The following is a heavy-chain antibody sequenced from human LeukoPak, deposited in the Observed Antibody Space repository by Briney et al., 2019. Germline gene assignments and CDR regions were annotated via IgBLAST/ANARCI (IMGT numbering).Heavy chain of an antibody. J-gene: IGHJ5*02. V-gene: IGHV1-18*01. CDR2: ISAYNDNT. D-gene: IGHD1-1*01. Sequence: AASVKVSCKSSGYTSSSYGISWIRQAPGQGLEWMGWISAYNDNTNYAQIFQGRVTMTTDTSTSTAYMELRSLRSDDTAVYYCARDVPGSIGTTARFDPWGQGTLVIVSS. CDR3: ARDVPGSIGTTARFDP. CDR1: GYTSSSYG.